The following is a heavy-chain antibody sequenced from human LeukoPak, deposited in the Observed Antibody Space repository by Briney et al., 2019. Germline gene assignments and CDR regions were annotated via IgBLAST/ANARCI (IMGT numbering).Heavy chain of an antibody. D-gene: IGHD6-13*01. J-gene: IGHJ3*02. Sequence: GGSLRLSCAASGFTFSSYAMSWVRQAPGKGLEWVSAISGSGGSTYYADSVKGRFTISRDNSKNTLYLQMNSLRAEDTAVYYCAGRSGQQLKRGAFDIWGQGTMVTVSS. CDR2: ISGSGGST. V-gene: IGHV3-23*01. CDR1: GFTFSSYA. CDR3: AGRSGQQLKRGAFDI.